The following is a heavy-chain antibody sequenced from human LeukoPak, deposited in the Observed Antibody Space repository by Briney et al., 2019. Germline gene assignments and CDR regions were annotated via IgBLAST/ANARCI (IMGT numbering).Heavy chain of an antibody. CDR2: ISAYNGNT. D-gene: IGHD6-19*01. CDR1: GYTFTSYG. CDR3: ASEGAGGSGWYGNAGDYYYGMDV. V-gene: IGHV1-18*01. Sequence: GASVKVSCKASGYTFTSYGISWVRQAPGQGREWMGWISAYNGNTNYAQKLQVRVTITTDTTTSTAYMELRSLRSDDTAVYYCASEGAGGSGWYGNAGDYYYGMDVWGQGTTVTVSS. J-gene: IGHJ6*02.